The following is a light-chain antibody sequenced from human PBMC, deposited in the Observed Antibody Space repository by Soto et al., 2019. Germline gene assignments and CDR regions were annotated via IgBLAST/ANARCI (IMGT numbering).Light chain of an antibody. CDR2: DVS. J-gene: IGLJ1*01. V-gene: IGLV2-14*01. CDR3: SSYKSSNTSV. CDR1: SSDVGGYNY. Sequence: QSVLTQPASVSGSPGQSITISCTGTSSDVGGYNYVSWYQQYPGKAPKLMIYDVSNRPSGVSDRFSGSKSGNTASLTISGLQAEDEADYYCSSYKSSNTSVFGTGTKLTVL.